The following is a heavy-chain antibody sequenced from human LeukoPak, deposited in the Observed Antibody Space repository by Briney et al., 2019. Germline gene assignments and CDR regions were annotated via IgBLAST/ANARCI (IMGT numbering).Heavy chain of an antibody. CDR2: ISGSGGST. D-gene: IGHD1-26*01. CDR3: AKDPSGSYYYYYGMDV. J-gene: IGHJ6*02. Sequence: PGGSLRLFCAASGFIFSSYAMSWVRQAPGKGLEWVSAISGSGGSTYYADSVKGRFTISRDNSKNTLYLQMNSLRAEDTAVYYCAKDPSGSYYYYYGMDVWGQGTTVTVSS. V-gene: IGHV3-23*01. CDR1: GFIFSSYA.